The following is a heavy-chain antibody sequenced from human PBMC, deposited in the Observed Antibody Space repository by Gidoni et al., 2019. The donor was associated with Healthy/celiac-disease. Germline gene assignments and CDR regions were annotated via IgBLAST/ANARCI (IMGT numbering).Heavy chain of an antibody. J-gene: IGHJ4*02. CDR1: GFPFSSYA. V-gene: IGHV3-30-3*01. CDR3: ARDQGLGYSSGWYGGPVD. CDR2: ISYDGSNK. Sequence: QVQLVESGGGVVQPGRSLRLSCAAPGFPFSSYAMHWVRQAPGQGLEWVAVISYDGSNKYYADSVKGRFTISRDNSKNTLYLQMNSLRAEDTAVYYCARDQGLGYSSGWYGGPVDWGQGTLVTVSS. D-gene: IGHD6-19*01.